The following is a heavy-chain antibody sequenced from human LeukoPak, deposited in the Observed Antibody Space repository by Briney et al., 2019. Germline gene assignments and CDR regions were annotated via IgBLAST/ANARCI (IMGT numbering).Heavy chain of an antibody. V-gene: IGHV3-21*01. CDR2: ISSSSSYI. J-gene: IGHJ4*02. CDR3: AGYYYVEWGGNGC. Sequence: GGSLRLSCAASGFTFSSYSMNWVRQAPGKGLEWVSSISSSSSYIYYADSVKGRFTISRDNAKNSLYLQMNSLRAEDTAVYYCAGYYYVEWGGNGCWGQGTLVTVSS. CDR1: GFTFSSYS. D-gene: IGHD3-10*02.